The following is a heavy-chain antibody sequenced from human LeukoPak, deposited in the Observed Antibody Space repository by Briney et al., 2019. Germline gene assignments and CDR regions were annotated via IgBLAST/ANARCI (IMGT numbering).Heavy chain of an antibody. V-gene: IGHV1-69*06. CDR3: ARGGAVAVFFDY. CDR1: GGTFSSYA. J-gene: IGHJ4*02. CDR2: IIPIFGTA. Sequence: ASVKVSCKASGGTFSSYAISWVRQAPGQGLEWMGGIIPIFGTANYAQKLQGRVTITADKSTSTAYMELSSLRSEDTAVYYCARGGAVAVFFDYWGQGTLVTVSS. D-gene: IGHD6-19*01.